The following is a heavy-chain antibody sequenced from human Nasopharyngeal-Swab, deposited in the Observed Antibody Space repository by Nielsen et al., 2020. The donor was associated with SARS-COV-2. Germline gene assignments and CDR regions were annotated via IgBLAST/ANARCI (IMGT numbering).Heavy chain of an antibody. CDR2: IWYDGSNK. J-gene: IGHJ5*02. V-gene: IGHV3-33*01. D-gene: IGHD2-15*01. Sequence: GESLKISCAASGFTFSSYGMHWVRQAPGKGLEWVAVIWYDGSNKYYADSVKGRFTISRDNSKNTLYLQMNSLRAEDTAVYYCARDLCSGGSCRPFDPWGQGTLVTVSS. CDR1: GFTFSSYG. CDR3: ARDLCSGGSCRPFDP.